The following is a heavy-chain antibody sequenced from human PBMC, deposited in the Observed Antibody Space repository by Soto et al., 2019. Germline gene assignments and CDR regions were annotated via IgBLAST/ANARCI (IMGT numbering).Heavy chain of an antibody. CDR3: ARERADNDYRYLRY. Sequence: QVQLVESGGGVVQPGRSLRLSCAASGFTFSNYGMHWVRQAPGKGLEWVAVIWYDGSNKYYADSVKGRFTISRDNSKNTLYLHMNSLRAEDTAMYYCARERADNDYRYLRYWGQGTMVTVSS. D-gene: IGHD4-4*01. CDR2: IWYDGSNK. J-gene: IGHJ4*02. V-gene: IGHV3-33*01. CDR1: GFTFSNYG.